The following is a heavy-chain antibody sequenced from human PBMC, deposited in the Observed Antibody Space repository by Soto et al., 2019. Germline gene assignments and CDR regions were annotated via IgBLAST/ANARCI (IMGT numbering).Heavy chain of an antibody. CDR2: ISASGGST. V-gene: IGHV3-23*01. Sequence: GSLRRACAASGFTFNIYAMSGVRQAPGKGLEWVSVISASGGSTYYADSVKGRLTISRDNAKSTLFLQMNSLRAEDTAVYYCATLKSFGSDYWGRGTLVTVYS. J-gene: IGHJ4*02. CDR3: ATLKSFGSDY. CDR1: GFTFNIYA. D-gene: IGHD5-18*01.